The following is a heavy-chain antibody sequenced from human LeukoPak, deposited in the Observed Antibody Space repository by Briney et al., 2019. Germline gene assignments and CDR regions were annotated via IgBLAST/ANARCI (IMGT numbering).Heavy chain of an antibody. V-gene: IGHV1-2*02. Sequence: ASVKVCCEASGDAFTGYYMHWVRQAPGQGLEWLLWINPNSGGTNYAQKFQGRVTMTRDTSISTAYMELSRLRSDDTAVYYCARTYYYDSSGSYYFDYWGQGTLVTVSS. D-gene: IGHD3-22*01. CDR2: INPNSGGT. J-gene: IGHJ4*02. CDR1: GDAFTGYY. CDR3: ARTYYYDSSGSYYFDY.